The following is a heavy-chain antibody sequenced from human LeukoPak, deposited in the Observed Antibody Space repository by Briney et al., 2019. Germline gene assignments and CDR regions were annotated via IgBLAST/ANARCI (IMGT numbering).Heavy chain of an antibody. CDR1: GYTFTSYG. D-gene: IGHD3-10*01. V-gene: IGHV1-18*01. CDR3: ARVSGYYDSGNYLRD. CDR2: ISGYNGNT. Sequence: AASVKVSCKASGYTFTSYGISWVRQAPGQGLEWMGWISGYNGNTIYAQNLQGRVTMTTDTSTNTAYMELRSLRSDDTAVYYCARVSGYYDSGNYLRDWGQGTLVTVSS. J-gene: IGHJ4*02.